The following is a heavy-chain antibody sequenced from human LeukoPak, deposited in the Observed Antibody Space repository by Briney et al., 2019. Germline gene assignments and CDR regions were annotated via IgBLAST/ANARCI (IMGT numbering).Heavy chain of an antibody. V-gene: IGHV3-33*08. CDR3: ARDRYSSMWSVFEY. CDR2: IWYDGSNK. CDR1: GFTFSGYY. J-gene: IGHJ4*02. D-gene: IGHD6-13*01. Sequence: GGSLRLSCAASGFTFSGYYMSWIRQAPGKGLEWVAVIWYDGSNKLYADSVKGRFTISRDNSRNTLYLQMNSLSAEDTAVYYCARDRYSSMWSVFEYWGQGALVTVSS.